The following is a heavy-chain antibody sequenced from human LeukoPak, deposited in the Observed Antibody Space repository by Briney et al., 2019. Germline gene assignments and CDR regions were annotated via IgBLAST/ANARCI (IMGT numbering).Heavy chain of an antibody. CDR3: ARAAWGSYRYHYALDV. J-gene: IGHJ6*02. V-gene: IGHV3-33*01. CDR1: GFAFSSYG. CDR2: IWYDGSKK. Sequence: PGGSLRLSCAASGFAFSSYGMHWVRQAPGKGLEWVAVIWYDGSKKYYVDSVKGRFTTSRDNTQNTLSLQMNSLRAEDTAVYYCARAAWGSYRYHYALDVWGQGTTVTVSS. D-gene: IGHD3-16*02.